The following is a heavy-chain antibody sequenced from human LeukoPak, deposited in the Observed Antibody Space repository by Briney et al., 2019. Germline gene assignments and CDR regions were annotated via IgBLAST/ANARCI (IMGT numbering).Heavy chain of an antibody. J-gene: IGHJ4*02. V-gene: IGHV1-18*01. D-gene: IGHD1-26*01. CDR1: GYTFTSYG. CDR2: ISAYNGNT. CDR3: ARDKTSLGASRKISRPLFDY. Sequence: GASVKVSCKASGYTFTSYGISWVRQAPGQGLEWMGWISAYNGNTNYAQKLQGRVTMTTDTSTSTAYMVLRSLRSDDTAVYYCARDKTSLGASRKISRPLFDYWGQGTLVTVSS.